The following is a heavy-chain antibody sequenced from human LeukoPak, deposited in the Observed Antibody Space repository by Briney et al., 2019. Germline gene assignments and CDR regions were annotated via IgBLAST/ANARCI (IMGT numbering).Heavy chain of an antibody. CDR3: GSDGGYGQTDY. V-gene: IGHV3-23*01. J-gene: IGHJ4*02. CDR1: GFTFSSYA. CDR2: ISGSGGST. D-gene: IGHD5-12*01. Sequence: PGGSLRLSCAASGFTFSSYAMSWVRQAPGKGLEWVSAISGSGGSTYYADSVKGRFTISRDNSKNTLYLQMNSLRAENTAVYYCGSDGGYGQTDYWGQGTLVTVSS.